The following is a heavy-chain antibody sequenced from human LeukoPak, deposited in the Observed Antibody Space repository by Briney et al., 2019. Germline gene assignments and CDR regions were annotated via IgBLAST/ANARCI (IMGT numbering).Heavy chain of an antibody. J-gene: IGHJ4*02. CDR2: IYSAST. V-gene: IGHV4-59*01. Sequence: SETLSLTCSVSDGGITGYYWGCIRQPPGKGLEGIGHIYSASTNYNPSLKSRVTISVDTSKNQFSLRLNSVTAADTAVYYCARGYSTSWTYYLDHWGQGALITVSS. CDR1: DGGITGYY. D-gene: IGHD6-13*01. CDR3: ARGYSTSWTYYLDH.